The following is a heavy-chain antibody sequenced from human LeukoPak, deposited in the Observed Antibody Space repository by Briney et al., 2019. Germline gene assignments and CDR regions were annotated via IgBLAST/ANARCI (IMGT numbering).Heavy chain of an antibody. Sequence: PSGTLSLTCAVSGGSISRSNWWGWVREPPGKGLEGIGEIYYRGSTNFHPPLKSRVTISVDKSKNQFSLKLSSVTAADTAVYYCARERVGGRYCSGGSCPFYYYYGMDVWGKGTTVTVSS. CDR1: GGSISRSNW. J-gene: IGHJ6*04. V-gene: IGHV4-4*02. CDR2: IYYRGST. D-gene: IGHD2-15*01. CDR3: ARERVGGRYCSGGSCPFYYYYGMDV.